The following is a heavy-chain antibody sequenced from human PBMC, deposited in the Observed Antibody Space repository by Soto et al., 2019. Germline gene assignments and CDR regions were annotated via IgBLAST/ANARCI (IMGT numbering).Heavy chain of an antibody. CDR2: IYYSGST. CDR1: GGSVSSGHFY. CDR3: ARSGSGSGWL. D-gene: IGHD6-19*01. V-gene: IGHV4-61*01. J-gene: IGHJ4*02. Sequence: SETLSLTCTVSGGSVSSGHFYWSWIRQPPGRGLEWIGYIYYSGSTKYNPSLRSRVTILVDTSKNQFSLKLTSVTAADTAVYYCARSGSGSGWLGGQGTLVTVSS.